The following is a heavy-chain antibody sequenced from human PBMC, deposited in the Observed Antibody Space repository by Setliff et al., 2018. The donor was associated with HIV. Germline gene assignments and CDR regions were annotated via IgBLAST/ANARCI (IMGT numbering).Heavy chain of an antibody. CDR3: ARSIHGGGSEPFDT. CDR2: IYYVGWS. CDR1: GASLQSYY. Sequence: ASETLSLTRSVSGASLQSYYWSWIRQPAGKGLQWIGRIYYVGWSKYNPSLEDRVTMSVDTSNNQFSLSLRSVTAADTAIYYCARSIHGGGSEPFDTWGQGILVTVSS. D-gene: IGHD3-10*01. J-gene: IGHJ5*02. V-gene: IGHV4-4*07.